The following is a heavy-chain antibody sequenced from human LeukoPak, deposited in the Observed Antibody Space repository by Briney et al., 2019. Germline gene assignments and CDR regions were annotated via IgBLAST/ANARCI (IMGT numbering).Heavy chain of an antibody. D-gene: IGHD6-6*01. CDR1: GYSFTSYW. V-gene: IGHV5-51*01. Sequence: GESPKISCKGSGYSFTSYWIGWVRQMPGKGLEWMGIIYPGDFDTRYSPPFQGQVTISADKSISTAYLQWSSLKASDTAMYYCARPEYSISWRVVDYWGQGTLVTVSS. CDR3: ARPEYSISWRVVDY. CDR2: IYPGDFDT. J-gene: IGHJ4*02.